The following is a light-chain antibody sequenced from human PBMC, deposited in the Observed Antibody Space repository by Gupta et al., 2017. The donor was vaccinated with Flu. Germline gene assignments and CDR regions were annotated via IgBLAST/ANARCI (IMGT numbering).Light chain of an antibody. V-gene: IGKV3-15*01. Sequence: EIVMTQSPATLSVSPGERATLSCRASQNIRTKLVWYQQKPGQPFRLLIYDRSTRATGVPARFSGSGFGTEFTLTISSRQSEDFAVYYCKQHYKCPDTFGQGTKVEVK. CDR2: DRS. J-gene: IGKJ1*01. CDR3: KQHYKCPDT. CDR1: QNIRTK.